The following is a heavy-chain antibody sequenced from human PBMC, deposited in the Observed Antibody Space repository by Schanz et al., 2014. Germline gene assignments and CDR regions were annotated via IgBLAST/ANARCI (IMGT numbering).Heavy chain of an antibody. V-gene: IGHV1-3*04. CDR1: EYSFTSYS. CDR3: ASDAADFYDILTEEDY. CDR2: INTGSGYT. J-gene: IGHJ4*02. D-gene: IGHD3-9*01. Sequence: QVHLVQSGAEVKRPGASVKVSCKASEYSFTSYSMHWVRQAPGQRLEWMGWINTGSGYTKYPQKLQGRVTMTTDTATSTAYMELRSLRSDATAVDYCASDAADFYDILTEEDYWGQGTLVTVSS.